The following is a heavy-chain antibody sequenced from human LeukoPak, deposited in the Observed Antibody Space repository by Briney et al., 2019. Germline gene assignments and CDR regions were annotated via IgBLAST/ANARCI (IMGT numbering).Heavy chain of an antibody. CDR1: GFTFRSYS. D-gene: IGHD3-22*01. J-gene: IGHJ4*02. CDR3: ARDQSLHYYDSSGYYPFDY. V-gene: IGHV3-48*01. CDR2: ISSSSSTI. Sequence: PGGSLRLSCAASGFTFRSYSMNWVRQAPGKGLEWVSYISSSSSTIYYADSVKGRFTISRDNAKNSLYLQMNSLRAEDTAVYYCARDQSLHYYDSSGYYPFDYWGQGTLVTVSS.